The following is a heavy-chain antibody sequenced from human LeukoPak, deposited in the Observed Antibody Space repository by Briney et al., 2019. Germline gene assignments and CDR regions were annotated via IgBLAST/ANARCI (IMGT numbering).Heavy chain of an antibody. Sequence: GGSLRLSCAASGFIFSTYAMSWVRLAPGKGLEWVSGIIVSGGTTNSADSVKGRFTISRDNSKKTLYLQMDSLRAEDTAVYYCSRGHGYGGVEGYYYYHGMDVWGQGTTVTVSS. J-gene: IGHJ6*02. CDR3: SRGHGYGGVEGYYYYHGMDV. CDR1: GFIFSTYA. CDR2: IIVSGGTT. D-gene: IGHD4-23*01. V-gene: IGHV3-23*01.